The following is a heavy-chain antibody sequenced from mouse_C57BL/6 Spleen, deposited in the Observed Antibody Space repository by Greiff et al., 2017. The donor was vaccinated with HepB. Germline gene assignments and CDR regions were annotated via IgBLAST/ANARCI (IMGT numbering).Heavy chain of an antibody. Sequence: EVKLVESGGGLVKPGGSLKLSCAASGFTFSSYAMSWVRQTPEKRLEWVATISDGGSYTYYPDNVKGRFTISRDNAKNNLYLQMSHLKSEDTAMYYCARDNYYDYDVRDYYAMDYWGQGTSVTVSS. V-gene: IGHV5-4*01. CDR2: ISDGGSYT. J-gene: IGHJ4*01. D-gene: IGHD2-4*01. CDR1: GFTFSSYA. CDR3: ARDNYYDYDVRDYYAMDY.